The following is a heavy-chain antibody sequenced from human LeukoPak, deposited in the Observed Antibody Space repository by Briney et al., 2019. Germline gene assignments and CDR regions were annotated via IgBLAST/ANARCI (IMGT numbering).Heavy chain of an antibody. Sequence: ASVKVSCKASGYTFTGYYMHWVRQAPGQGLEWMGWINPNSGGTNYPQMFQGRVTMTRDTSINTAYMELSSLRSDDTAVYYCARGVVITTFGVAHFDYWGQGTLVTVSS. D-gene: IGHD3-3*01. CDR1: GYTFTGYY. CDR2: INPNSGGT. J-gene: IGHJ4*02. V-gene: IGHV1-2*02. CDR3: ARGVVITTFGVAHFDY.